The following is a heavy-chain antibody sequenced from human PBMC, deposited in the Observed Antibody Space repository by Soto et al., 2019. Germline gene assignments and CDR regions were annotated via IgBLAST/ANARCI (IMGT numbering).Heavy chain of an antibody. J-gene: IGHJ4*02. CDR1: GFTVSTKY. CDR2: IYSGGST. V-gene: IGHV3-66*01. Sequence: EVQLVESGGGLVQPGGSLRLSCAASGFTVSTKYMSWVRQAPGKGLEWVSVIYSGGSTFYADSVRGRFTISRDNSKNTMNLQRNSLRAEDTAVYYCARDPWAADYWGQGTLVTVSS. D-gene: IGHD3-16*01. CDR3: ARDPWAADY.